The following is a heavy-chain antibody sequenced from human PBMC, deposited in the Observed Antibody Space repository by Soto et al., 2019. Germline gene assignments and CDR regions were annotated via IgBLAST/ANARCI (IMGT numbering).Heavy chain of an antibody. J-gene: IGHJ6*02. Sequence: GASVKVSCKASGYTFTSYDIKWVRQATGQGLEWMGWMNPNSGNTGYAQKFQGRVTMTRNTSISTAYMELSSLRSEDTAVYYCAREDETNYGDYYYYYGMDVWGQGTTVTVSS. V-gene: IGHV1-8*01. CDR1: GYTFTSYD. CDR3: AREDETNYGDYYYYYGMDV. D-gene: IGHD4-17*01. CDR2: MNPNSGNT.